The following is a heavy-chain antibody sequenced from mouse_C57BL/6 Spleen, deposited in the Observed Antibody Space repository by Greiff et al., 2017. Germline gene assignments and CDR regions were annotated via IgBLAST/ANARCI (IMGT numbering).Heavy chain of an antibody. Sequence: VQLQQSGAELVMPGASVKLSCKASGYTFTSYWMHWVKQRPGQGLEWIGEIDPSDSYTNYNQKFKGKSTLTVDKSSSTAYMQLSSLTSEDSAVYYCASNYEGYYAMDYWGQGTSVTVSS. CDR1: GYTFTSYW. V-gene: IGHV1-69*01. CDR3: ASNYEGYYAMDY. J-gene: IGHJ4*01. CDR2: IDPSDSYT. D-gene: IGHD2-1*01.